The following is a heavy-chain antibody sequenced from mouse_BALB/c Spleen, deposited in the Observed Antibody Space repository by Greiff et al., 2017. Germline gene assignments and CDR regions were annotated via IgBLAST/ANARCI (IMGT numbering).Heavy chain of an antibody. CDR1: GYTFTDYN. V-gene: IGHV1S29*02. Sequence: VQLKQSGPELVKPGASVKISCKASGYTFTDYNMHWVKQSHGKSLEWIGYIYPYNGGTGYNQKFKSKATLTVDNSSSTAYMELRSLTSEDSAVYYCARGSSGYLGQGTLVTVSA. CDR3: ARGSSGY. CDR2: IYPYNGGT. D-gene: IGHD3-1*01. J-gene: IGHJ3*01.